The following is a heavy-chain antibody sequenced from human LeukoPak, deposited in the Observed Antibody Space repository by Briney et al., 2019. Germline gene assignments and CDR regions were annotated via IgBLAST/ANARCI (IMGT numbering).Heavy chain of an antibody. CDR1: GFTFSSYS. CDR3: GRDGGYSSSPGWFDP. V-gene: IGHV3-21*01. D-gene: IGHD6-6*01. Sequence: PGGSLRLSCAASGFTFSSYSMNWVRQAPGKGLEWVSSISSSSSYIYYADSVKGRFTISRDNAKNSLYLQMNSLRAEDTAVYYCGRDGGYSSSPGWFDPWGQGTLVTVSS. J-gene: IGHJ5*02. CDR2: ISSSSSYI.